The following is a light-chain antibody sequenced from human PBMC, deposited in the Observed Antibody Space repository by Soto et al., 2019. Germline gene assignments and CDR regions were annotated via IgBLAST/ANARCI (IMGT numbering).Light chain of an antibody. CDR2: EVS. Sequence: QSALTQPASVSGSPGQSITISCSGTSSDIGAYDYVSWYQQHPGRAPKLRIYEVSHRFSGLFYRFSGSKSGNPASLTISGLQAEDEGDYYCTSFAPGRIYVFGSGTKRTVL. V-gene: IGLV2-14*03. CDR3: TSFAPGRIYV. CDR1: SSDIGAYDY. J-gene: IGLJ1*01.